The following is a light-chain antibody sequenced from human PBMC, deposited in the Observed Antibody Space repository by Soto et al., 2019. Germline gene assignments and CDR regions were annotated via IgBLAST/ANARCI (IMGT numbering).Light chain of an antibody. CDR3: MQATHYHPST. J-gene: IGKJ2*01. V-gene: IGKV2-24*01. Sequence: DVVLTQIPLSSPVTVGQSASISCRSSQSLLHEDGQTYLSWFHQRPGQPPRLLIHRVSNRFSGGSDRFSGSCAGTDFTLNISRVEAEEVGVYYCMQATHYHPSTFGQGTKLEIK. CDR1: QSLLHEDGQTY. CDR2: RVS.